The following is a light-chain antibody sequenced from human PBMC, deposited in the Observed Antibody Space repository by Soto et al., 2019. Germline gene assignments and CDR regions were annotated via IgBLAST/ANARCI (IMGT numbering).Light chain of an antibody. J-gene: IGLJ3*02. CDR3: VAWDDNLSSRV. Sequence: QPVLTQPPSLSGTPGQTVTISCIGSRSNIGSAIVHWYQQIPGTAPKHLIYMNNQRPSGVPDRFSGSKSGTSASLVITGLRPEDEADYYCVAWDDNLSSRVFGGGTKLNVL. V-gene: IGLV1-47*01. CDR2: MNN. CDR1: RSNIGSAI.